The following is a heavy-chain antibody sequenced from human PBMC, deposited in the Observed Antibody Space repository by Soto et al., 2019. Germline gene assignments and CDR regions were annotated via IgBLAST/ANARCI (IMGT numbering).Heavy chain of an antibody. CDR1: GGSITTNSYY. V-gene: IGHV4-39*01. CDR2: IFYSGNT. Sequence: QLQLQESGPGLVKPSETLSLTCTVSGGSITTNSYYWGWIRQSPGKGLEWIGNIFYSGNTYYNPSLKSRVTISVDTSTNQFSLQVTSVTAADTAVYYCARRFGRGFDYWGPGTLVTVSS. D-gene: IGHD1-26*01. J-gene: IGHJ4*02. CDR3: ARRFGRGFDY.